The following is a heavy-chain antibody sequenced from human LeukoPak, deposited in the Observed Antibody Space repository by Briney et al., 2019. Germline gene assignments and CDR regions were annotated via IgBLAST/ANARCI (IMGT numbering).Heavy chain of an antibody. CDR3: AKSTGFSPGNWFDP. Sequence: GGSLRLSCTASGFTFGDHAMSWVRQAPGKGLEWASGISGNGGSTDYADSVKGRCTISRDNSKNTVYLQMNSLRAEDTAVYYCAKSTGFSPGNWFDPWGQGTLVTVSS. V-gene: IGHV3-23*01. D-gene: IGHD4-17*01. CDR1: GFTFGDHA. CDR2: ISGNGGST. J-gene: IGHJ5*02.